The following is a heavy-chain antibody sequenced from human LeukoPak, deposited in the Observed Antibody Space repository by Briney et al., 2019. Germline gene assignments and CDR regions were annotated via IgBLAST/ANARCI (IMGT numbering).Heavy chain of an antibody. D-gene: IGHD7-27*01. CDR3: ARVPLGITHFDY. CDR2: IFYSGST. J-gene: IGHJ4*02. V-gene: IGHV4-59*02. CDR1: GGSVSSHY. Sequence: PSETLSLTCTVSGGSVSSHYWSWIRQPPGRGLEWIGYIFYSGSTNYNPSLKSRVTISVDTTKNQFSLKLSSVTAADTAVYYCARVPLGITHFDYWGQGTLVTVSS.